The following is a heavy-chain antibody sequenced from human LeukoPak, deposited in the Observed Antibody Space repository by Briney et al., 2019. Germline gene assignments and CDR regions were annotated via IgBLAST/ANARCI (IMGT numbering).Heavy chain of an antibody. CDR1: GGSISSYY. Sequence: SETLSLTCTVSGGSISSYYWSWIRQPPGKGLEWIGYIYYSGSTNYNPSLKSRVTISVDTSKNQFSLKLSSVTAADTAVYYCARDRRSDIVVVVAATSWGQGTLVTVSS. CDR2: IYYSGST. D-gene: IGHD2-15*01. V-gene: IGHV4-59*01. J-gene: IGHJ5*02. CDR3: ARDRRSDIVVVVAATS.